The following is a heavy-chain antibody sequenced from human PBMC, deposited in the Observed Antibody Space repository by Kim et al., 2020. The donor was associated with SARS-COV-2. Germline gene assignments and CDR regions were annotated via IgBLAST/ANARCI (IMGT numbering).Heavy chain of an antibody. V-gene: IGHV3-11*03. Sequence: DSVKGRFTISRDNAKNSLYLQMNSLRAEDTAVYYCARSGGDSSSPGTVDYWGQGTLVTVSS. CDR3: ARSGGDSSSPGTVDY. D-gene: IGHD6-6*01. J-gene: IGHJ4*02.